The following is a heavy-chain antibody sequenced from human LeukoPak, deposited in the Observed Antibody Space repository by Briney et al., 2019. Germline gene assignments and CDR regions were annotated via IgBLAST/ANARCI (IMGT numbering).Heavy chain of an antibody. Sequence: GGSLRLSCAASGFTFSSYGMHWVRQAPGKGLEWVAVISYDGSNKYYADSVKGRFTISRDNSKNTLYLQMNSLRAQDTAVYYCAKSRRVCSSTSCYLLYYYYGMDVWGQGTTVTVSS. V-gene: IGHV3-30*18. D-gene: IGHD2-2*01. CDR2: ISYDGSNK. J-gene: IGHJ6*02. CDR1: GFTFSSYG. CDR3: AKSRRVCSSTSCYLLYYYYGMDV.